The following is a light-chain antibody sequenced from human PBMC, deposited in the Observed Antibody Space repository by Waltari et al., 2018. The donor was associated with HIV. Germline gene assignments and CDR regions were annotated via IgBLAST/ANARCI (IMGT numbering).Light chain of an antibody. CDR1: NPNIGNDP. CDR2: TNH. Sequence: QSVMPHPPSASEAPRQSFTISCSRSNPNIGNDPVNWYQQLPGTAPKIHIYTNHQRPSGVPDRCSGSRYGTSASLAISGLQAEDEDDYYGAEWDDSLSGVVFGGGTKLTVL. J-gene: IGLJ2*01. V-gene: IGLV1-44*01. CDR3: AEWDDSLSGVV.